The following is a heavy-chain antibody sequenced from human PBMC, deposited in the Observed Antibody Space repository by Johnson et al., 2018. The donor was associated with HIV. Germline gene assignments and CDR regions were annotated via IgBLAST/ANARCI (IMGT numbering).Heavy chain of an antibody. CDR1: GFTVRSNE. V-gene: IGHV3-38-3*01. CDR2: ISGGST. CDR3: AKVLYSSSSDAFDI. Sequence: VQLVESRGVLVQPGGSLRLSCAGSGFTVRSNEMSWVRQAPGKGLEWVSSISGGSTYYADSRKGRFTISRDNSKNTLHLQMNSLRAEDTAVYYCAKVLYSSSSDAFDIWGQGTMVTVSS. J-gene: IGHJ3*02. D-gene: IGHD6-6*01.